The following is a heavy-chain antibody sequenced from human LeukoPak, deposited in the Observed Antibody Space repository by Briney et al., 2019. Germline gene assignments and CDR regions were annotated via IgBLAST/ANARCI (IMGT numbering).Heavy chain of an antibody. V-gene: IGHV4-4*07. Sequence: PSETLSLTCTVSGDSISSYYWSWIRQPAGKGLEWIGRIHTSGSTNYNPFLKSRVTISVDTSKNQFSPKLSSVTAADTAVYYCARDPHSSGWYVGWYFDLWGRGTLVTVSS. CDR3: ARDPHSSGWYVGWYFDL. J-gene: IGHJ2*01. CDR1: GDSISSYY. CDR2: IHTSGST. D-gene: IGHD6-19*01.